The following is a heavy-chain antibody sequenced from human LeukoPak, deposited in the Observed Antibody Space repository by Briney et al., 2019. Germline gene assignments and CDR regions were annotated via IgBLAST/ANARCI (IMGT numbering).Heavy chain of an antibody. D-gene: IGHD2-15*01. V-gene: IGHV1-2*02. CDR1: GYTFTGYY. J-gene: IGHJ4*02. Sequence: ASVKVSCKASGYTFTGYYMHWVRQAPGQGLEWMGWINPNSGGTNYAQKFQGRVTMTRDTSISTAYMELSRLRSDDTAVYYCAREELYCSGGSCYQPVRPTDYWGQGTLVTVSS. CDR3: AREELYCSGGSCYQPVRPTDY. CDR2: INPNSGGT.